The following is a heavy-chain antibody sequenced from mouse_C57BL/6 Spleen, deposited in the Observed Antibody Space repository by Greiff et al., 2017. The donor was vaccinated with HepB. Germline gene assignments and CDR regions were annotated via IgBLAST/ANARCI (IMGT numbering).Heavy chain of an antibody. D-gene: IGHD1-3*01. CDR1: GFTFSSYG. J-gene: IGHJ2*01. CDR2: ISSGGSYT. Sequence: EVNVVESGGDLVKPGGSLKLSCAASGFTFSSYGMSWVRQTPDKRLEWVATISSGGSYTYYPDSVKGRFTISRDNAKNTLYLQMSSLKSEDTAMYYCARHITYFDYWGQGTTLTVSS. CDR3: ARHITYFDY. V-gene: IGHV5-6*01.